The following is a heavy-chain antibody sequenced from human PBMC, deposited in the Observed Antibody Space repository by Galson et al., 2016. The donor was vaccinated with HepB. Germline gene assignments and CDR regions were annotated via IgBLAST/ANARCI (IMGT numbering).Heavy chain of an antibody. J-gene: IGHJ3*02. CDR2: IFSGDAT. V-gene: IGHV3-53*01. Sequence: SLRLSCAASGFSVSGKYMSWARQAPGKGLEWVSAIFSGDATYYRDSVKGRFTISRDRSKNTLYLRMNNLRAEDTAIYYCEGYSDPFDIWGQGTMVTVSS. CDR3: EGYSDPFDI. CDR1: GFSVSGKY. D-gene: IGHD3-22*01.